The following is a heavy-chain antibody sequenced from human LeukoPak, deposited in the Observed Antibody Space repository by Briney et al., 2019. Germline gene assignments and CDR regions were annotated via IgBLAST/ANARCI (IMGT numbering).Heavy chain of an antibody. Sequence: PGRSLRLSCVASGFTFSNYGTHWVRQAPGKGLEWVALTSYDGSHKYYADSVKGRFTVSRDNSKNTLYLQMNSLRAEDTAVYYCAWVQSSDWYSSFFYLDVWGKGTTVTVSS. J-gene: IGHJ6*03. V-gene: IGHV3-30*04. CDR2: TSYDGSHK. CDR3: AWVQSSDWYSSFFYLDV. D-gene: IGHD6-19*01. CDR1: GFTFSNYG.